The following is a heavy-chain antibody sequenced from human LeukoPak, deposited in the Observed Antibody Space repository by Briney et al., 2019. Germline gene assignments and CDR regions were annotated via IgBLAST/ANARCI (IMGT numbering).Heavy chain of an antibody. CDR3: AKDGTWVQLWLDY. V-gene: IGHV3-53*01. CDR2: FYSGGDT. D-gene: IGHD1-1*01. CDR1: GFTVSSNH. Sequence: GGSLRLSCAVSGFTVSSNHMSWVRQAPGKGLEWVSVFYSGGDTQYADSVKGRFTISRDNSKKTLYLQLNNLRAEDSAIYSCAKDGTWVQLWLDYWGQGTLVTVSS. J-gene: IGHJ4*02.